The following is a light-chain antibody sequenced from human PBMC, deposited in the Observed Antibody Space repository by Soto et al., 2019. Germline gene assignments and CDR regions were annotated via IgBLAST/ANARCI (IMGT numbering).Light chain of an antibody. CDR2: DAS. CDR3: QQYNSYSIN. V-gene: IGKV1-5*01. Sequence: DIQMTQSPSTLSASVGDRVTITCRASQSISSWLAWYQQRPGKAPKLLIYDASILQSGVPSRFSGSGSGTEFTLTISSLQPDDFATYYCQQYNSYSINLGQGTRLEIK. CDR1: QSISSW. J-gene: IGKJ5*01.